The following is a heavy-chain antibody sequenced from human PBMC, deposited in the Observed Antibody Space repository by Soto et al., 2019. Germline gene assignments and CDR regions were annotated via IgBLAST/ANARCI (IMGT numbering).Heavy chain of an antibody. J-gene: IGHJ4*02. CDR1: GFTFSYYG. V-gene: IGHV3-33*08. CDR2: MHTGGNEK. Sequence: QVQLVESGGGVVQPGGSLRLSCAASGFTFSYYGFHWVRQAPGKGLEWVAVMHTGGNEKYYVDSVKGRFTVSRDDSRNMVYLEMSGLRAEDTAEYFCAIDAYTTGPYSHFDLWGRGALVAVS. CDR3: AIDAYTTGPYSHFDL. D-gene: IGHD1-1*01.